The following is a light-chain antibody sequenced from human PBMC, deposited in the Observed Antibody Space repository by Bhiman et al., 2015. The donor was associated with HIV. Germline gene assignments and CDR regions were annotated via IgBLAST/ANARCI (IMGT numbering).Light chain of an antibody. CDR2: YDS. CDR3: QVWDSNTEV. Sequence: SYELTQPPSVSVAPGKTARITCGGNNIGSKSVHWYQQKPGQAPVLVIYYDSDRPSGIPERFSGSKSGNTATLTISRVEAGDEAGYYCQVWDSNTEVFGTGTKVTVL. CDR1: NIGSKS. J-gene: IGLJ1*01. V-gene: IGLV3-21*01.